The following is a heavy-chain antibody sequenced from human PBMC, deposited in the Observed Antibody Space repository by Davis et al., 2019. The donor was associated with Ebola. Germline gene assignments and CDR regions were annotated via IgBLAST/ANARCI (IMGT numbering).Heavy chain of an antibody. CDR2: IYPGDSDT. CDR1: GYSFTSYW. D-gene: IGHD4-17*01. Sequence: GGSLRLSCKGSGYSFTSYWIGWVRQMPGKGLEWMGIIYPGDSDTRYSPSFQGQVTISADKSISTAYLQWSSLRSEDTAVYYCARGTIGGDYVPYFDYWGQGTLVTVSS. J-gene: IGHJ4*02. V-gene: IGHV5-51*01. CDR3: ARGTIGGDYVPYFDY.